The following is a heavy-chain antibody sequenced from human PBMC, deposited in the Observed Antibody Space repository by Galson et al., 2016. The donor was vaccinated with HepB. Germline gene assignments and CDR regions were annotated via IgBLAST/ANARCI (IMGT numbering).Heavy chain of an antibody. CDR3: AKARGFNTYYYYYMDV. CDR1: GFTFSSNT. Sequence: SLRLSCAASGFTFSSNTMNWVRQAPGKGLEWVSSITSSSSNIYYADSVKGRFTTSRDNAKNSLYLQMNSLRAEDTAVYYCAKARGFNTYYYYYMDVWGKGTAVTVSS. CDR2: ITSSSSNI. V-gene: IGHV3-21*01. D-gene: IGHD3-10*01. J-gene: IGHJ6*03.